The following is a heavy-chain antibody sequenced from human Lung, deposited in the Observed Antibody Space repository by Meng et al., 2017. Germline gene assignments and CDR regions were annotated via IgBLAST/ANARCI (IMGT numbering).Heavy chain of an antibody. J-gene: IGHJ4*02. Sequence: QGQLLRVGQGLLKPSETLALTCVVFGGSFSDYYWSWIRQPPGKGLEWIGEINHSGGTNYNPSLESRATISVDTSQNNLSLKLSSVTAADSAVYYCARGPTTMARDFDYWGQGTLVTVSS. D-gene: IGHD4-11*01. CDR1: GGSFSDYY. V-gene: IGHV4-34*01. CDR2: INHSGGT. CDR3: ARGPTTMARDFDY.